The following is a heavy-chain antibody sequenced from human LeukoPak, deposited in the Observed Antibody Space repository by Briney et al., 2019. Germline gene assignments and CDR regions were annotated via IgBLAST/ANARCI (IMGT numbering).Heavy chain of an antibody. J-gene: IGHJ4*02. CDR1: GFTVSSNY. V-gene: IGHV3-53*01. CDR3: ARDNSGSIDY. CDR2: IYSGERT. D-gene: IGHD1-1*01. Sequence: GGSLRLSCVASGFTVSSNYMSCVRPAPGQGLAWVSIIYSGERTYYADSVKGRFTISRDTSKNTLYLHMNSLRAEDTGMYYCARDNSGSIDYWGQGTLVTVSS.